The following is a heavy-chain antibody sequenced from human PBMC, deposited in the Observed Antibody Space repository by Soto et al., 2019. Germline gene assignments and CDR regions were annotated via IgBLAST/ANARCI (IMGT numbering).Heavy chain of an antibody. V-gene: IGHV3-30*15. D-gene: IGHD3-16*02. Sequence: GGSMRLSCEASGFTFTSYSMHWVRKAPGKGLEWVAVISYDGINEYYADSVKGRFTISRDNSKNTLFLQMSSLRVEDTAVYYCARDRLRLGELSLIGYFDYWGQGTLVTSPQ. J-gene: IGHJ4*02. CDR2: ISYDGINE. CDR3: ARDRLRLGELSLIGYFDY. CDR1: GFTFTSYS.